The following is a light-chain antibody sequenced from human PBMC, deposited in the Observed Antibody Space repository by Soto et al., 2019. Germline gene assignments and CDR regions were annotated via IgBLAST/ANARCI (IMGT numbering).Light chain of an antibody. CDR2: AAS. J-gene: IGKJ1*01. Sequence: DIQMPHSPSSLSASVGARVTITFRASQSISGYLAWYQQKPGKAPKLLIYAASTLQSGVPSRFSGSGSGTEFTLTISGLQPDDFATYYCQQYNSYWTFGQGTKVDIK. CDR3: QQYNSYWT. V-gene: IGKV1-16*01. CDR1: QSISGY.